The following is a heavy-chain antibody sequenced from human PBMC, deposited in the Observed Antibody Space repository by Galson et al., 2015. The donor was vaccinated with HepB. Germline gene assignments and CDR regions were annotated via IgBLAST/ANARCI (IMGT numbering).Heavy chain of an antibody. CDR1: GFTFSNAW. CDR2: IKSKTDGGTT. Sequence: SLRLSCAASGFTFSNAWMSWVRQAPGKGLEWVGRIKSKTDGGTTDYAAPVKGRFTISRDDSKNTLYLQMNSLKTEDTAVYYCTTEWAVSGYYHYYGMDVWGQGTTVTVSS. V-gene: IGHV3-15*01. D-gene: IGHD3-3*01. J-gene: IGHJ6*02. CDR3: TTEWAVSGYYHYYGMDV.